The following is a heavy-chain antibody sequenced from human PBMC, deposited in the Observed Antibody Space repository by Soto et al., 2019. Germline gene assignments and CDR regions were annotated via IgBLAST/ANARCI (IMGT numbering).Heavy chain of an antibody. CDR2: IYYSGST. D-gene: IGHD3-16*01. J-gene: IGHJ4*02. CDR1: GGSISSYY. CDR3: ARSWGYYFDY. Sequence: QVQLQESGPGLVKPSETLSLTCTVSGGSISSYYWSWIRQPPGKGLEWIGYIYYSGSTNYNPSLKSRVTISVATSKNQFSLKLSSVTAADTAVYYCARSWGYYFDYWGQGTLVTVSS. V-gene: IGHV4-59*01.